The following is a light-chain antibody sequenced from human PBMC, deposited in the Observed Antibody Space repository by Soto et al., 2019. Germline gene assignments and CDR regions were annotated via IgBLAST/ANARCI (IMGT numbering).Light chain of an antibody. CDR2: GAS. J-gene: IGKJ4*01. CDR3: QQYGSSLLT. CDR1: QSVSSSY. V-gene: IGKV3-20*01. Sequence: EIVLTQSQSTLSLSPGERATLSCRASQSVSSSYLAWYQQKPGQAPRLLIYGASSRATGIPDRFSGSGSGTDFTLTISRLEPEDFAVYYCQQYGSSLLTFGGGTKVEIK.